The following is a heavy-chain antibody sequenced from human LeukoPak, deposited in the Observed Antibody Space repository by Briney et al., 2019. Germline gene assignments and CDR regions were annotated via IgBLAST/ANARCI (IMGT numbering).Heavy chain of an antibody. CDR2: IHPGDSGT. CDR3: AGGGTYRYGSSDY. D-gene: IGHD5-18*01. V-gene: IGHV5-51*01. CDR1: GYTFTNYW. Sequence: GESLKISCKVSGYTFTNYWIGWVRQMPGKGLEWMGIIHPGDSGTRYSPSFQGQVTMSVDESITTAYLQWSSLRASDSAIYYCAGGGTYRYGSSDYWGQGTLVTVSS. J-gene: IGHJ4*02.